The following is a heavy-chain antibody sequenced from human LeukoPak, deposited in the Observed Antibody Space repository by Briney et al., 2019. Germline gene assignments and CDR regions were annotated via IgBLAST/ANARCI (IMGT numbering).Heavy chain of an antibody. CDR2: IYYSGST. CDR3: ARQQLGYCSSTSCFPGNYFDY. J-gene: IGHJ4*02. Sequence: NPSETLSLTCTVSGGSISSSSYYWGWIRQPPGKGLEWIGSIYYSGSTYYNPSLKSRVTISVDTSKNQFSLKLSSVTAADTAVYYCARQQLGYCSSTSCFPGNYFDYWGQGTLVTVSS. CDR1: GGSISSSSYY. V-gene: IGHV4-39*01. D-gene: IGHD2-2*01.